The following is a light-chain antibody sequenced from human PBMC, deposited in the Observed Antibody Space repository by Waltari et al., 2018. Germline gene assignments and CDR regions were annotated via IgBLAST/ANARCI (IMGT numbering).Light chain of an antibody. CDR1: QGISSY. Sequence: AIRMTQSPSSLSASTGDRVTITCRASQGISSYLAWYQQKPGKDPKLLIYAASTLQSGVPSRFSGSGSGTDFTLTSSCLQSEDFATYYCQQYYSYPQTFGQGTKVEIK. CDR3: QQYYSYPQT. J-gene: IGKJ1*01. V-gene: IGKV1-8*01. CDR2: AAS.